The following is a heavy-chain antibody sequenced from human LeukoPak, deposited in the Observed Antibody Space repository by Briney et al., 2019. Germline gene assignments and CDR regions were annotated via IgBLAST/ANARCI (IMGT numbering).Heavy chain of an antibody. V-gene: IGHV3-74*01. CDR3: ALPGNY. CDR1: GFTFSSYW. CDR2: INTDGSST. Sequence: GGSLRLSCAASGFTFSSYWMHWVRQAPGKGLPWVSRINTDGSSTSYADSVKGRFTISRDNAKNTVYLQMNSLRAEDTAVYYCALPGNYWGQGTLVTVSS. J-gene: IGHJ4*02.